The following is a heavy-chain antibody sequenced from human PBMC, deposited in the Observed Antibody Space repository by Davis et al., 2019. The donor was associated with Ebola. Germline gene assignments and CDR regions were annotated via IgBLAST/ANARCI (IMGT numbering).Heavy chain of an antibody. CDR1: GGSISSSSYY. V-gene: IGHV4-39*07. CDR2: IYYSGIT. J-gene: IGHJ5*02. D-gene: IGHD7-27*01. Sequence: MPSETLSLTCTVSGGSISSSSYYWGWIRQPPGKGLEWIGSIYYSGITYYNPSLKSTVTISVDTSKNQFSLKVNSVTAADTAVYFCARSGTDWGYHWLDPWGQGTLITVSS. CDR3: ARSGTDWGYHWLDP.